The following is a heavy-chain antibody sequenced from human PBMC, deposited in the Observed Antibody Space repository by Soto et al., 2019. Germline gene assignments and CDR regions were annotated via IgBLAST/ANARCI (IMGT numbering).Heavy chain of an antibody. D-gene: IGHD3-3*01. CDR2: IYYSGST. J-gene: IGHJ5*02. CDR1: GGSISSYY. Sequence: QVQLQESGPGLVKPSETLSLTCTVSGGSISSYYWSWIRQPPGKGLEWIGYIYYSGSTNYNPSLKSRVTISVDTSKNQFSLKLSSVTAADTAVYYCASAPLWSGSNWFDPWGQGTLVTVSS. CDR3: ASAPLWSGSNWFDP. V-gene: IGHV4-59*01.